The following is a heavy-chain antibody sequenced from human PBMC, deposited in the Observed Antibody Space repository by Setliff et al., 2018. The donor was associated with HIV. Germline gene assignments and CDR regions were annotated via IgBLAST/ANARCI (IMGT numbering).Heavy chain of an antibody. CDR1: GYTFNNYA. CDR3: AKDYSSGWFDY. CDR2: ISAGSYTT. D-gene: IGHD6-19*01. V-gene: IGHV3-23*01. J-gene: IGHJ4*02. Sequence: PGGSLRLSCAASGYTFNNYAMTWVRQAPGKGLEWVSGISAGSYTTYYADSVKGRFTISRDNSKNTLYLQMNNLRAEDTAVYYCAKDYSSGWFDYWGQGTLVTVSS.